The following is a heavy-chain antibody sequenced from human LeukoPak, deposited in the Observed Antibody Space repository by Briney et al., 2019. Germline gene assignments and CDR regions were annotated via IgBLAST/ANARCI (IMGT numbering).Heavy chain of an antibody. V-gene: IGHV3-23*01. D-gene: IGHD1-1*01. Sequence: RGSLRLSCAASGFTFNSYAMTWVRQGAGRGLEWVSTISGTSGTASYADSVEGRFSISRDDSKNTVYLQMTSLRVEDTAVYFCARVQPDNNDEYNWFDPWGQGTQVTVSS. CDR3: ARVQPDNNDEYNWFDP. J-gene: IGHJ5*02. CDR1: GFTFNSYA. CDR2: ISGTSGTA.